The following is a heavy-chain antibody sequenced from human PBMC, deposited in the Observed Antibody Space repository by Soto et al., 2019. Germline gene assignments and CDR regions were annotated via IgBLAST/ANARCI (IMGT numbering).Heavy chain of an antibody. CDR1: GGSFSGYY. V-gene: IGHV4-34*01. J-gene: IGHJ5*02. D-gene: IGHD2-2*01. CDR2: INHSGST. Sequence: SETLSLTCAVYGGSFSGYYWSWIRQPPGKGLEWIGEINHSGSTNYNPSLKSRVTISVDTSKNQFSLKRSSVTAADTAVYYCARVRKVVVPAAIGNWCDPRGQGTRVTVSS. CDR3: ARVRKVVVPAAIGNWCDP.